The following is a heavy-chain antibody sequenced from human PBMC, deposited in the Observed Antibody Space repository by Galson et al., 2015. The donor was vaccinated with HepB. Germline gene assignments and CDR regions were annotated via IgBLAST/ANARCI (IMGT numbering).Heavy chain of an antibody. D-gene: IGHD6-13*01. CDR3: AKASGTPRGRFDS. V-gene: IGHV3-23*01. CDR2: VNGGATNT. J-gene: IGHJ5*01. CDR1: GFTFSSFA. Sequence: SLILSCAASGFTFSSFAMNWVRQAPGKGLEWVSVVNGGATNTNYADSVKGRFTISRDNSRDTLYLQMDGLRAEDTAIYYCAKASGTPRGRFDSWGQGTLVTVSS.